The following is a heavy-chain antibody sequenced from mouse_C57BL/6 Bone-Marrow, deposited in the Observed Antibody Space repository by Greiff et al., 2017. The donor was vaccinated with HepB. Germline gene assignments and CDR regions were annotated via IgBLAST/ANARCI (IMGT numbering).Heavy chain of an antibody. CDR2: IYPSDSET. J-gene: IGHJ3*01. CDR3: ARVTTVVAEGFAY. D-gene: IGHD1-1*01. V-gene: IGHV1-61*01. CDR1: GYTFTSYW. Sequence: QVQLQQPGAELVRPGSSVKLSCKASGYTFTSYWMDRVKQRPGQGLEWIGNIYPSDSETHYNQKFKDKATLTVDKSSSTAYMQLSSLTSEDSAVYYCARVTTVVAEGFAYWGQGTLVTVSA.